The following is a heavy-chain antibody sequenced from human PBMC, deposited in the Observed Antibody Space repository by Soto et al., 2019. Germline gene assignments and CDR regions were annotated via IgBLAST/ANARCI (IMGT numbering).Heavy chain of an antibody. CDR2: ISLDGGRT. J-gene: IGHJ5*02. CDR1: GFTFDDYT. V-gene: IGHV3-43D*04. Sequence: XGCLRVSSAASGFTFDDYTMHWVRQARGKGLEWVSLISLDGGRTYYADSVRGRFIVSRDSSKNSLYLQMSSLRVEDTPLYYCAKDVCSGSTTSCYTRLDVWGQGALVTVSS. D-gene: IGHD2-2*02. CDR3: AKDVCSGSTTSCYTRLDV.